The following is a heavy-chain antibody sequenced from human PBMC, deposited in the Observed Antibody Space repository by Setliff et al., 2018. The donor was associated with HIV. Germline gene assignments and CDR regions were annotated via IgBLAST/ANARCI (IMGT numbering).Heavy chain of an antibody. CDR3: ARHGTYYHLFDY. D-gene: IGHD3-10*01. Sequence: SETLSLTCAVYGGSFSGYYWGWLRQSPGKGLEWMGSIFHNGSTFYNPSLRSRLILSVDTSKNQVSLSLKSVTASDTSVYFCARHGTYYHLFDYWGQGRPVTVSS. J-gene: IGHJ4*02. V-gene: IGHV4-34*12. CDR2: IFHNGST. CDR1: GGSFSGYY.